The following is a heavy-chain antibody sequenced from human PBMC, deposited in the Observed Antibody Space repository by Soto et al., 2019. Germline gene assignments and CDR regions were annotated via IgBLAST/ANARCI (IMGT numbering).Heavy chain of an antibody. CDR1: GYTFTNFG. V-gene: IGHV1-18*01. J-gene: IGHJ4*02. Sequence: QVRLVQSGAEVKKPGASVKVSCETSGYTFTNFGISWVRQAPGQGLEWMGWVTTFNGKTNYAQKFQGRITVTTDTSTSTVYMELRILISDDTAIYYSVKDRYAYFDPPASDHWGQGTLITVSS. CDR2: VTTFNGKT. D-gene: IGHD3-9*01. CDR3: VKDRYAYFDPPASDH.